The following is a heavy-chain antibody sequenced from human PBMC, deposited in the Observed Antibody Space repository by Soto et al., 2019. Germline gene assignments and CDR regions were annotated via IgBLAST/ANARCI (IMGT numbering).Heavy chain of an antibody. D-gene: IGHD4-17*01. CDR3: ARGRGRYGDSGVYYMDV. Sequence: ASVKVSCKASGYTFTSYDINWVRQATGQGLEWMGWMNPNSGNTGYAQKFQGRVTMTRNTSISTAYMELSSLRSEDTAVYYCARGRGRYGDSGVYYMDVWGKGTTVTVSS. CDR1: GYTFTSYD. CDR2: MNPNSGNT. V-gene: IGHV1-8*01. J-gene: IGHJ6*03.